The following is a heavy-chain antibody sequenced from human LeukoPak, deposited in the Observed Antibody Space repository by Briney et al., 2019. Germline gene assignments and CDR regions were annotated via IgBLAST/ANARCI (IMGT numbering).Heavy chain of an antibody. CDR1: GFTVSSNY. Sequence: GSLRLSCAASGFTVSSNYMSWVRQAPGKGLEWIGSIYYSGSTYYNPSLKSRVTISVDTSKNQFSLKLSSVTAADTAVYYCARTGYSSSWYNYYYYYMDVWGKGTTVTISS. CDR3: ARTGYSSSWYNYYYYYMDV. CDR2: IYYSGST. J-gene: IGHJ6*03. D-gene: IGHD6-13*01. V-gene: IGHV4-59*05.